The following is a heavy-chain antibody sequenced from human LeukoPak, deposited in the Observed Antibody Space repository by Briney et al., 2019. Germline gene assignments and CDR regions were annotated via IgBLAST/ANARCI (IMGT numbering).Heavy chain of an antibody. V-gene: IGHV4-4*02. J-gene: IGHJ4*02. CDR2: IYHSGST. CDR3: ASVLTGYSRYYFDY. Sequence: SETLSLTCAVSGGSISSSNWWSWVRQPRGKELEWIGEIYHSGSTNYNPSLKSRATISVDKSKNQFSLKLSSVTAADTAVYYCASVLTGYSRYYFDYWGQGTLVTVSS. CDR1: GGSISSSNW. D-gene: IGHD3-9*01.